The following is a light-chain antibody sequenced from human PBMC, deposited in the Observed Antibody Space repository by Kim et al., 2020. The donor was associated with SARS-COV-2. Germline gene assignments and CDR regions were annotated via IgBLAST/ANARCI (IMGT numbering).Light chain of an antibody. CDR2: YDS. Sequence: SYELIQPPSVSVAPGKTARVSCGGNSIGSKSVHWYQQKSGQAPVLVMYYDSDRPSGIPERFSGSNSVNTATLTISRVEAGDEADYYCQVWDSSSDHRVVFGGGTQLTVL. CDR1: SIGSKS. CDR3: QVWDSSSDHRVV. V-gene: IGLV3-21*04. J-gene: IGLJ2*01.